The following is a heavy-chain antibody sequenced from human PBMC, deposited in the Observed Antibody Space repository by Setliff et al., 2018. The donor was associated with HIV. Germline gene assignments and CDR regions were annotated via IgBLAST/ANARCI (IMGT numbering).Heavy chain of an antibody. CDR1: GISFSSYP. V-gene: IGHV1-46*01. D-gene: IGHD3-22*01. Sequence: ASVKVSCKASGISFSSYPISWVRQAPGQGLEWMGIINPSGGSTSYAQKFQGRVTMTRDTSTSTVYMELSSLRSEDTAVYYCATTKGLSSGYDYWGQGTLVTVSS. CDR3: ATTKGLSSGYDY. CDR2: INPSGGST. J-gene: IGHJ4*02.